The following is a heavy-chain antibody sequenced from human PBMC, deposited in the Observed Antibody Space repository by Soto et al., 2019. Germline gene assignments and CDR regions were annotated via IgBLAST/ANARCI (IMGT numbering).Heavy chain of an antibody. Sequence: GGSLRLSCAASGFTFSNAWMSWVRQAPGKXLEWVGRIKSKTDGGTTDYAAPVKGRFTISRDDSKNTLYLQMNSLKTEDTAVYYCTTVSVTHYYYYYYGMDVWGQGTTVTVSS. D-gene: IGHD4-17*01. CDR2: IKSKTDGGTT. CDR1: GFTFSNAW. V-gene: IGHV3-15*01. CDR3: TTVSVTHYYYYYYGMDV. J-gene: IGHJ6*02.